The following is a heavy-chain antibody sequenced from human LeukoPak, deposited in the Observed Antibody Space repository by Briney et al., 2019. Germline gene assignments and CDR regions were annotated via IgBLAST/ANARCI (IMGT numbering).Heavy chain of an antibody. V-gene: IGHV3-66*02. D-gene: IGHD3-3*01. CDR2: IYSGGST. CDR3: AREGQDFWSGLRPG. CDR1: GFTVSSNY. J-gene: IGHJ4*02. Sequence: GGSLRLSCAASGFTVSSNYMSWVRRAPGKGLEWVSVIYSGGSTYYADSVKGRFTISRDNSKNTLYLQMNSLRAEDTAVYYCAREGQDFWSGLRPGWGQGTLVTVSS.